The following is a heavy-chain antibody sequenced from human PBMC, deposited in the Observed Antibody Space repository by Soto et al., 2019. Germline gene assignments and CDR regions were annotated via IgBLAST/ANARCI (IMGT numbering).Heavy chain of an antibody. Sequence: QVQLQESGPGLVKPSETLSLTCTVSGGSISSYYWSWIRQPPGKGLEWIGYIYYSWSTNYNPSLKSRVTISVDTSKNQFSLKLSSVTAADTAVYYCARLDLGELSSPFDYWGQGTLVTVSS. CDR2: IYYSWST. J-gene: IGHJ4*02. CDR3: ARLDLGELSSPFDY. CDR1: GGSISSYY. D-gene: IGHD3-16*02. V-gene: IGHV4-59*01.